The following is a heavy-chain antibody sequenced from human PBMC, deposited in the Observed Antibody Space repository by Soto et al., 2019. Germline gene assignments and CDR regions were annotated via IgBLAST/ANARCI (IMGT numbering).Heavy chain of an antibody. D-gene: IGHD3-3*01. CDR3: ARERRFLEWSVSYGMDV. V-gene: IGHV3-33*01. CDR2: IWYDGSNE. CDR1: GFTFSSYG. Sequence: QVQLVESGGGVVQLGRSLRLSCAASGFTFSSYGMHWFRQVPGKGLEWVAMIWYDGSNENYADSVKARFTISRDNSKNTLYLQMNSLRAEDTAVYYCARERRFLEWSVSYGMDVWGQGTTVTVSS. J-gene: IGHJ6*02.